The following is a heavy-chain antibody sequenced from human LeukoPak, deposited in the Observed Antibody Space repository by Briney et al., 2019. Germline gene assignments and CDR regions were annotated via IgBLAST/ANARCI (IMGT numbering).Heavy chain of an antibody. CDR2: IRYDGSNK. CDR1: GFTFSSYS. CDR3: AKNALGGSTSCPDY. D-gene: IGHD2-2*01. Sequence: GGSLRLSCAASGFTFSSYSMNWVRQAPGKGLEWVAFIRYDGSNKYYADSVKGRFTISRDNSKNTLYLQVNSLRAEDTAVYYCAKNALGGSTSCPDYWGQGTLVTVSS. V-gene: IGHV3-30*02. J-gene: IGHJ4*02.